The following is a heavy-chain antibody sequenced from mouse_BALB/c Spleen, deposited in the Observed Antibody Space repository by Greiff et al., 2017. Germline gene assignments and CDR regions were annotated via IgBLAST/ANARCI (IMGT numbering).Heavy chain of an antibody. J-gene: IGHJ4*01. CDR1: GFTFSSYA. Sequence: EVQLVESGGCLVKPGGSLKLSCAASGFTFSSYAMSWVRQSPEKRLEWVAEISSGGSYTYYPDTVTGRFTISRDNAKNTLYLEMSSLRSEDTAMYYCARQDGYLDYWGQGTSVTVSS. CDR2: ISSGGSYT. CDR3: ARQDGYLDY. D-gene: IGHD2-3*01. V-gene: IGHV5-9-4*01.